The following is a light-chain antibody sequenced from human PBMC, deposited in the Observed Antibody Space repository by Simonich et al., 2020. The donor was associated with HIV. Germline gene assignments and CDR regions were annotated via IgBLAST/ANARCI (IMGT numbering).Light chain of an antibody. J-gene: IGKJ2*01. V-gene: IGKV4-1*01. CDR2: WAS. CDR3: QQYFRTPLA. CDR1: QHVLYSSNNKNY. Sequence: DIVMTQSPDSLAVSLGERATINCKSSQHVLYSSNNKNYLSWYQQKPGQPPNLLIYWASTRESGVPDRFSGSGSETDFTLTISSLQAEDVAVYYCQQYFRTPLAFGQGTKLEIK.